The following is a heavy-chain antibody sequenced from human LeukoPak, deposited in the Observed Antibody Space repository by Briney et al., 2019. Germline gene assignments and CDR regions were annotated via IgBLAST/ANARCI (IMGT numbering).Heavy chain of an antibody. D-gene: IGHD3-10*01. CDR1: GFTFSDYY. V-gene: IGHV3-11*01. CDR3: AKNVLLWFGESSYFDY. J-gene: IGHJ4*02. CDR2: ISSSGSTI. Sequence: GGSLRLSCAASGFTFSDYYMSWIRQAPGEGLEWVSYISSSGSTIYYADSVKGRFTISRDNAKNSLYLQMNSLRAEDTAVYYCAKNVLLWFGESSYFDYWGQGTLVTVSS.